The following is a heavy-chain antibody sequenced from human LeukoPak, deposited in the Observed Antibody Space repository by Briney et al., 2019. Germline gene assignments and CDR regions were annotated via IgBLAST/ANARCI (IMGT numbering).Heavy chain of an antibody. CDR3: ARLGGSYINAFDI. D-gene: IGHD1-26*01. Sequence: PSETLSLTCAVSGYSISSGYYWSWIRQPPGKGLEWIGSIYHSGSTYYNPSLKSRVTISVDTSKNQFSLKLSSVTAADTAVYYCARLGGSYINAFDIWGQGTMVTVSS. CDR1: GYSISSGYY. V-gene: IGHV4-38-2*01. J-gene: IGHJ3*02. CDR2: IYHSGST.